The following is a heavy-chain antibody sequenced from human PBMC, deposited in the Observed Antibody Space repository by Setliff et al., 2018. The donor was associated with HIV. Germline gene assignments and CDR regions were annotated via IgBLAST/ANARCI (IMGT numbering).Heavy chain of an antibody. Sequence: ASVKVSCKASGYIFTDYYIHWVRQAPGQGLEWMGWINPNGGYTNYAQKFLGRVTMTQDTSFTTGYLELSRLGSDDTAVYYCAADNYNCNSFDSWGQGSLVTVSS. D-gene: IGHD3-3*01. CDR2: INPNGGYT. J-gene: IGHJ4*02. CDR3: AADNYNCNSFDS. V-gene: IGHV1-2*02. CDR1: GYIFTDYY.